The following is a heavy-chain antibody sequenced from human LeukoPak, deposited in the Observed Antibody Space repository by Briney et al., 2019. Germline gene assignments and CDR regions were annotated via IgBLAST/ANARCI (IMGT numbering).Heavy chain of an antibody. CDR2: IIPMFGIA. V-gene: IGHV1-69*04. Sequence: SVKVSCKASVGTFSSYAISWVRQAPGQGVEWMGRIIPMFGIANYAQKFRGGVTITTDKSTSTAYRQLSSLRSEATAVYYCARVPLSRAGPVLRFLEWLPYFYYGMDVWGQGTTVTVSS. CDR3: ARVPLSRAGPVLRFLEWLPYFYYGMDV. CDR1: VGTFSSYA. D-gene: IGHD3-3*01. J-gene: IGHJ6*02.